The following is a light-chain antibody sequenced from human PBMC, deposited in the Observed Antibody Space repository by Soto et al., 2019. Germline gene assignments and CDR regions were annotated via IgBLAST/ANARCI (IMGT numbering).Light chain of an antibody. CDR3: QQYNKWPQWT. CDR2: SAS. V-gene: IGKV3-15*01. CDR1: QSIRTD. Sequence: EIVLTQSPGTLSLSPGERATLSCRASQSIRTDLAWYQQKPGQAPSLLIFSASTRATGVPARFSGSGSGTEFTLTISSLQSEDFAVYYCQQYNKWPQWTFGQGTNVDIK. J-gene: IGKJ1*01.